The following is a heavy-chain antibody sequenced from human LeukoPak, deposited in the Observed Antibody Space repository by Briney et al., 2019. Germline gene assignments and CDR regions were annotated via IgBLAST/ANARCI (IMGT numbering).Heavy chain of an antibody. Sequence: GGSRRLSCVASGFTFKSYAMNWVRQAPGKGLEWVSGITNGGTAHYGDSVKGRFTISRDNSKSSLYLQMNTLSAEDTAVYYCAKGYFGSGSYYNPYFDYWGQGTLVTVSS. CDR1: GFTFKSYA. CDR3: AKGYFGSGSYYNPYFDY. D-gene: IGHD3-10*01. V-gene: IGHV3-23*01. CDR2: ITNGGTA. J-gene: IGHJ4*02.